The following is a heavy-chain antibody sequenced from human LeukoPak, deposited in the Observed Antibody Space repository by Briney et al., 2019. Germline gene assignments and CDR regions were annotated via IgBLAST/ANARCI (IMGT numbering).Heavy chain of an antibody. J-gene: IGHJ6*03. V-gene: IGHV3-30*04. Sequence: GRSLRLSCAASGFTFSSYAMHWVRQAPGKGLEWVAVISYDGSNKYYADSVKGRFTISRDNAKNSLYLQMNSLRAEDTAVYYCASPPPVYYYYYMDVWGKGTTVTVSS. CDR3: ASPPPVYYYYYMDV. CDR1: GFTFSSYA. CDR2: ISYDGSNK.